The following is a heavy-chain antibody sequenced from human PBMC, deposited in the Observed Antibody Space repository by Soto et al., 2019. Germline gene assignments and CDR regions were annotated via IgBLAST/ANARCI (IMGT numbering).Heavy chain of an antibody. CDR2: IYYSGST. J-gene: IGHJ4*02. Sequence: SETLSLTCAVSGGSISSSSYYWAWIRQPPGKGLEWIGTIYYSGSTYYNPSLKSRVTISVDTSKSQFSLKLSSVTAADTAVYYCASLLYYDSSGFYHSFDYWGQGTLVTVSS. V-gene: IGHV4-39*01. CDR1: GGSISSSSYY. CDR3: ASLLYYDSSGFYHSFDY. D-gene: IGHD3-22*01.